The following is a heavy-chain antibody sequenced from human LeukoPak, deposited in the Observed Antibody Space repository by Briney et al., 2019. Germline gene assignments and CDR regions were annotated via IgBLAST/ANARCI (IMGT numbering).Heavy chain of an antibody. Sequence: SETLSLTCTVSGGSMSSSSYYWGWIRQPPGKGLEWVATMYYTGSTYFNPSLKSRVTISVDTSKNQFSLKLSSVTAADTAVYYCARRAGGWYYFDYWGQGTLVTVSS. CDR1: GGSMSSSSYY. CDR2: MYYTGST. J-gene: IGHJ4*02. CDR3: ARRAGGWYYFDY. D-gene: IGHD6-19*01. V-gene: IGHV4-39*01.